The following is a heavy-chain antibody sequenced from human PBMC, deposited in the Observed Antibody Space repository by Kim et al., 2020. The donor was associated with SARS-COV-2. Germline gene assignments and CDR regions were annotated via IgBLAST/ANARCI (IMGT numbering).Heavy chain of an antibody. D-gene: IGHD3-10*01. Sequence: GGSLRLSCAASGFTFRKYAVHWVRQAPGRGLEWVAVISNDGSRKYYADSVRGRFTISRDNSKNTLYLQMNSLRREDTAVYYCTRPHDSGSGSPTGYYYGMDVWGQGTTVTVS. V-gene: IGHV3-30*04. J-gene: IGHJ6*02. CDR3: TRPHDSGSGSPTGYYYGMDV. CDR1: GFTFRKYA. CDR2: ISNDGSRK.